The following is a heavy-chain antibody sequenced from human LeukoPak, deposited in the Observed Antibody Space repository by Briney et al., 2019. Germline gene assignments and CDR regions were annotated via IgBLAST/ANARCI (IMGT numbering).Heavy chain of an antibody. J-gene: IGHJ4*02. CDR2: ITSGGDYI. V-gene: IGHV3-21*01. D-gene: IGHD3-9*01. CDR3: ARGHYDVLAASYKWTPDY. Sequence: PGGSLRLSCAASGFTFNTFNMNWVRQAPGKGLEWVSSITSGGDYIYYADSVKGRFTTSRDNAKNSLSLQLNSLRVEDTAVYYCARGHYDVLAASYKWTPDYWGQGTLVTVSS. CDR1: GFTFNTFN.